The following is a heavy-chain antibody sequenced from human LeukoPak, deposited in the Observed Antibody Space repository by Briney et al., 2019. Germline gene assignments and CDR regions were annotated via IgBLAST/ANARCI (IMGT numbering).Heavy chain of an antibody. D-gene: IGHD3-22*01. CDR2: ISAYNGNT. V-gene: IGHV1-18*01. J-gene: IGHJ3*02. Sequence: ASVKVSCKASGYTFTSYGISRVRQAPGQGLVWMGWISAYNGNTNYAQKLQGRVTMTTDTSTSTAYMELRSLRSDDTAVYYCARDRTPTYYYDSSGYLDAFDIWGQGTMVTVSS. CDR3: ARDRTPTYYYDSSGYLDAFDI. CDR1: GYTFTSYG.